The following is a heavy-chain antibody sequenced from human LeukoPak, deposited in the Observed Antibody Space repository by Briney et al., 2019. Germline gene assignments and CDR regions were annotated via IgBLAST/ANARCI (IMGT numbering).Heavy chain of an antibody. V-gene: IGHV1-69*05. J-gene: IGHJ4*02. Sequence: ASVKVSCKASGGTFSRYAISWVRQAPGQGLEWMGGIIPIFGTANYAQKFQGRVTITTDESTSTAYMELSSLRSEDTAVYYCANQLRFLEWLPGDWGQGTLVTVSS. CDR2: IIPIFGTA. CDR1: GGTFSRYA. D-gene: IGHD3-3*01. CDR3: ANQLRFLEWLPGD.